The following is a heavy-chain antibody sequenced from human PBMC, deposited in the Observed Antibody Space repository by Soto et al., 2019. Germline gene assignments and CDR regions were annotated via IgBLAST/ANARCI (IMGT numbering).Heavy chain of an antibody. CDR1: GFSLNTREVG. J-gene: IGHJ4*02. CDR3: GPVRSGPRIQEYIGYYFDY. V-gene: IGHV2-5*02. D-gene: IGHD1-26*01. CDR2: IFWDDDK. Sequence: QITLRESGPTLVKPTQTLTLTCTFSGFSLNTREVGVGWIRQPPGKALEWLAIIFWDDDKRSSPSLKTKLTKSTDSSKSPVDLTMADMYPVDTATYESGPVRSGPRIQEYIGYYFDYWGQGTLVTVAS.